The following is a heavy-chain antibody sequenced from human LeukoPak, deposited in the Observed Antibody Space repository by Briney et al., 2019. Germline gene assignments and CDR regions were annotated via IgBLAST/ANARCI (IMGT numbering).Heavy chain of an antibody. J-gene: IGHJ5*02. CDR2: IYASGST. Sequence: SETLSLTCTAPGDSISSYYWSCIPQPAGKELKWIGRIYASGSTNYNPSLKSRVTMSLDTSKNQFSLNLSSVTAADTAVYYCARKALPGNWFDPWCQGTLVSVSS. V-gene: IGHV4-4*07. CDR3: ARKALPGNWFDP. CDR1: GDSISSYY.